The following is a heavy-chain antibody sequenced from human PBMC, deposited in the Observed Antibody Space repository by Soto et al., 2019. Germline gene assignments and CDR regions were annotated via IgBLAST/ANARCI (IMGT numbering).Heavy chain of an antibody. CDR1: GFTVGSNY. Sequence: GGSLGLSCAASGFTVGSNYMSWVRQAPGKGLEWVSVIYSGGSTYYADSVKGRFTISRDNSKNTLYLQMNSLRAEDTAVYYCARDRVESGYPEYFQHWGQGTLVTVSS. CDR3: ARDRVESGYPEYFQH. CDR2: IYSGGST. V-gene: IGHV3-53*01. J-gene: IGHJ1*01. D-gene: IGHD3-22*01.